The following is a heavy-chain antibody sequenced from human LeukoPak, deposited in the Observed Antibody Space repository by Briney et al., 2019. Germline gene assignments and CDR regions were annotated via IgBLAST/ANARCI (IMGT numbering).Heavy chain of an antibody. J-gene: IGHJ6*03. CDR1: GFTFSSYG. CDR3: AKDRGIAARYYYYYYMDV. D-gene: IGHD6-13*01. Sequence: GGSLRLSCAAPGFTFSSYGMHWVRQAPGKGLEWVAFIRYDGSNKYYADSVKGRFTISRDNSKNTLYLQMNSLRAEDTAVYYCAKDRGIAARYYYYYYMDVWGKGTTVTVSS. V-gene: IGHV3-30*02. CDR2: IRYDGSNK.